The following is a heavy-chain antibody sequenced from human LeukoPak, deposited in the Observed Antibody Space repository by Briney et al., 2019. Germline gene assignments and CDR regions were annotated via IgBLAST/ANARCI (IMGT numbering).Heavy chain of an antibody. V-gene: IGHV4-39*01. D-gene: IGHD6-19*01. CDR3: ARRGAVAGTRQFDY. CDR1: GGSVSSSSYY. Sequence: PSETLSLTCTVSGGSVSSSSYYWGWIRQPPGKGLEWVGSVFYSGSTYYNPSLKSRVTISVDTSKNQFSLMLSSMTAADTAVYYCARRGAVAGTRQFDYWGQGTLVTVSS. J-gene: IGHJ4*02. CDR2: VFYSGST.